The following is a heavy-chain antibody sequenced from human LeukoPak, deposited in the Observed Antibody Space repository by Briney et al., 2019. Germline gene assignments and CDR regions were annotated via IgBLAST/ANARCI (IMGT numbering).Heavy chain of an antibody. CDR2: IYHSGST. J-gene: IGHJ5*02. Sequence: SGTLSLTCAVSGGSISSSNWWSWVRQPPGKGLEWIGEIYHSGSTNYNPSLKSRVTISVDKSKNQFSLKLSSVTAADTAVYYCARESSANYGSGSYNWSDPWGQGTLVTVSS. CDR3: ARESSANYGSGSYNWSDP. CDR1: GGSISSSNW. V-gene: IGHV4-4*02. D-gene: IGHD3-10*01.